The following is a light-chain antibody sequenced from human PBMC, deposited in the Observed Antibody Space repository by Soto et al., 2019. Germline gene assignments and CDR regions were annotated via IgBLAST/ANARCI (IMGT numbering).Light chain of an antibody. CDR3: SSYTRSSSLV. V-gene: IGLV2-14*01. CDR1: SSDVGGYNY. Sequence: QSALTQPASVSGSPGQSITISCTGTSSDVGGYNYVSWYQQLPGKAPKLMIYEVSNRPSGVSNRFSGSKSGNTASLTISGLQAEDEADYYCSSYTRSSSLVFGTGTKLTVL. CDR2: EVS. J-gene: IGLJ1*01.